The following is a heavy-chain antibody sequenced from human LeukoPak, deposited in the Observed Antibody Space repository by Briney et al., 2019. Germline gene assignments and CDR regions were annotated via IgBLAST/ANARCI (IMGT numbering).Heavy chain of an antibody. D-gene: IGHD4-17*01. CDR1: GGSFSGYY. CDR3: ARAGYGDSDFDY. CDR2: INHSGST. Sequence: SETLSLTCAVYGGSFSGYYWSWIRQPPGKGLEWIGEINHSGSTNYNPSLKSRVTISVDTSKNQFSLKLSSVTAADTAVYYCARAGYGDSDFDYWGQGTLVTVSS. V-gene: IGHV4-34*01. J-gene: IGHJ4*02.